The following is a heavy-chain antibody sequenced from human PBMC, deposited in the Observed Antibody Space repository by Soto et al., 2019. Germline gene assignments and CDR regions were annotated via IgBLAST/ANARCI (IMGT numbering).Heavy chain of an antibody. D-gene: IGHD6-19*01. CDR2: ISGRGDST. J-gene: IGHJ4*02. V-gene: IGHV3-23*01. CDR1: GFTFSTYA. Sequence: GGSLRLSCAASGFTFSTYAMNWLRQAPGKGLEWVSDISGRGDSTNYAESLKGRFTISRDNSKNTLYLQMNSLRAEDTAVYYCAKDGGWYYFDYWGQGTLVTVSS. CDR3: AKDGGWYYFDY.